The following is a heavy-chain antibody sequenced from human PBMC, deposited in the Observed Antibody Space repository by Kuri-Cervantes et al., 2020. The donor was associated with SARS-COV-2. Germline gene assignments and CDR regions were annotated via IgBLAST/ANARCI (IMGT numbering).Heavy chain of an antibody. V-gene: IGHV3-11*03. CDR2: ISQSSRFT. Sequence: GGSLRLSCAASGFTFSDYYMSWVRQAPGKGLEWIAYISQSSRFTDYADSVKGRFTISRDNSKNTLYLQMNSLRAEDTAVYYCARRITMVRVAWVYFDYWGQGTLVTVSS. CDR3: ARRITMVRVAWVYFDY. J-gene: IGHJ4*02. D-gene: IGHD3-10*01. CDR1: GFTFSDYY.